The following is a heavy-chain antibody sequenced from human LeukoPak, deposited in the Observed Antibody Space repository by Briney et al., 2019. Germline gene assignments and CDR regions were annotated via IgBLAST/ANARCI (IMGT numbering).Heavy chain of an antibody. CDR1: GGTFSSYA. Sequence: ASVKVSCKASGGTFSSYAISWVRQAPGQGLEWMGGFDPEDGETIYAQKFQGRVTMTEDTSTDTAYMELSSLRSEDTAVYYCATGDISSGWYWVSLYWGQGTLVTVSS. CDR3: ATGDISSGWYWVSLY. D-gene: IGHD6-19*01. V-gene: IGHV1-24*01. CDR2: FDPEDGET. J-gene: IGHJ4*02.